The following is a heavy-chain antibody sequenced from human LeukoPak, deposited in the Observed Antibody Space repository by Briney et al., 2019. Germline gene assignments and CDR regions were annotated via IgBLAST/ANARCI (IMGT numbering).Heavy chain of an antibody. D-gene: IGHD1-7*01. Sequence: PGGSLRLSCAASGFTFDDYAMHWVRQAPGKGLEWVSGISGSGGSTYYADSVKGRFTISRDNSKNTLYLQMNSLRAEDTAIYYCAKRRGLELLYYYYMDVWGKGTTVTVSS. CDR1: GFTFDDYA. J-gene: IGHJ6*03. CDR3: AKRRGLELLYYYYMDV. V-gene: IGHV3-23*01. CDR2: ISGSGGST.